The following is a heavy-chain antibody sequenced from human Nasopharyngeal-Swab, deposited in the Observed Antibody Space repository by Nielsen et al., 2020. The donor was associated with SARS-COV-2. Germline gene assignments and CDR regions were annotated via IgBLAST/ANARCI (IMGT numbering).Heavy chain of an antibody. CDR2: IKQDGSEK. V-gene: IGHV3-7*01. J-gene: IGHJ6*04. CDR3: ARATTVKGVLGDV. Sequence: GESLKISCAASGFIFTNFWMTLVRQAPGKGLEWVANIKQDGSEKYYVDSVKGRFNISRDNAKNSLYLQMNSLRAEDTAVYYCARATTVKGVLGDVWGKGTTVTVSS. CDR1: GFIFTNFW. D-gene: IGHD4-11*01.